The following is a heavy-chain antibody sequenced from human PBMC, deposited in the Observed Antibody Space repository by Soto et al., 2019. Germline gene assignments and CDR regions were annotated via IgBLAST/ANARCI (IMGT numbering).Heavy chain of an antibody. CDR1: GFTFSSYG. D-gene: IGHD2-2*01. V-gene: IGHV3-30*18. Sequence: GGSLRLSCAASGFTFSSYGMRWVRQAPGKGLEWVAVISYDGSNKYYADSVKGRFTISRDNSKNTLYLQMNSLRAEDTAVYYCAKVAGLAPPSYCSSTSCYAGLMLDVWGKGTTVTVSS. CDR3: AKVAGLAPPSYCSSTSCYAGLMLDV. CDR2: ISYDGSNK. J-gene: IGHJ6*04.